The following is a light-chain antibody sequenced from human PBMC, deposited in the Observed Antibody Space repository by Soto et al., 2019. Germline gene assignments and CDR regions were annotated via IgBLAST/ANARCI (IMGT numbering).Light chain of an antibody. Sequence: EIVMTXSPATLSVSXXXXATLSCRASQSVSSNLAWYQQKPGQAPRLLIYGASTRATGIPARFSGSGSGTEFTLTISSLQSEDFAVYYCQQYNNWPLTFGGGTKVEIK. V-gene: IGKV3D-15*01. J-gene: IGKJ4*01. CDR2: GAS. CDR1: QSVSSN. CDR3: QQYNNWPLT.